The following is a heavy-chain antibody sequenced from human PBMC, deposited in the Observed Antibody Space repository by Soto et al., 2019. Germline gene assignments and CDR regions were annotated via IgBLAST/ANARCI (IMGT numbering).Heavy chain of an antibody. CDR2: ISATGNTT. Sequence: LDSGGGLVQPGGSRRLSCEASGFSFQNFAMSWVRQAPGKGLEWVAAISATGNTTYYANSVKGRLIISRDNSKNTLYLQMNSLRVEDTAVYYSTIVKFRVNDFFDMWGQGTTVIVS. CDR3: TIVKFRVNDFFDM. CDR1: GFSFQNFA. V-gene: IGHV3-23*01. D-gene: IGHD3-16*01. J-gene: IGHJ3*02.